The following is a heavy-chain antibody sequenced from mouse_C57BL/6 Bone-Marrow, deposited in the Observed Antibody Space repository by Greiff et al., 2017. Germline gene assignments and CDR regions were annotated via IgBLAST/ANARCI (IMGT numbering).Heavy chain of an antibody. CDR1: GFHIKDDY. V-gene: IGHV14-4*01. Sequence: VQLKESGAELVRPGASVTLSCTASGFHIKDDYMHWVKQRPEQGLAWIGWIDRENGETEYASRFKGKATITADTSSTTAYLQLSSLTYEDTADYCCTTVGLTGPFAYWGQGTLVTVSA. J-gene: IGHJ3*01. CDR3: TTVGLTGPFAY. CDR2: IDRENGET. D-gene: IGHD4-1*01.